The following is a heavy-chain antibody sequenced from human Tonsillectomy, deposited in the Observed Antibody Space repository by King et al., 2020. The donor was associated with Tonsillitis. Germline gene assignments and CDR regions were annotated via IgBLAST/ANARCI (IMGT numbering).Heavy chain of an antibody. Sequence: QLQESGPGVVKPSETLSLTCTVSGGSISSSDPYWAWIRQPPGKGLEWIGYMYYKGTIFYNPSLKSRITISGGTSENRFSLKLRSVTAADTAVYFCARYVSGSFYYWGQGAPVTVSP. V-gene: IGHV4-39*01. CDR3: ARYVSGSFYY. CDR1: GGSISSSDPY. D-gene: IGHD1-26*01. J-gene: IGHJ4*02. CDR2: MYYKGTI.